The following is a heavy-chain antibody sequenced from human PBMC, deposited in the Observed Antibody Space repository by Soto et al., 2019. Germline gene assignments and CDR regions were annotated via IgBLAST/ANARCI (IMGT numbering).Heavy chain of an antibody. CDR2: IYSSGRT. CDR1: GGSISNYY. D-gene: IGHD4-17*01. V-gene: IGHV4-59*08. CDR3: ARHPTVTEYYFDY. Sequence: QVQLQESGPGLVKPSETLSLTCTVSGGSISNYYWSWIRQPPGKGLEWIGYIYSSGRTNYNPTLKSRVTISVDTSKNQFSLKLSSVNAADTAVYYCARHPTVTEYYFDYWGQGTLVTVSS. J-gene: IGHJ4*02.